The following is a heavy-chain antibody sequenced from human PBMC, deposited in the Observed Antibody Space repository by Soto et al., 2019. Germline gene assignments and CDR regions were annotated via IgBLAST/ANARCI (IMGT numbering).Heavy chain of an antibody. V-gene: IGHV4-59*01. CDR2: IYYSGST. J-gene: IGHJ4*02. CDR1: GGSISSYY. D-gene: IGHD1-26*01. CDR3: ARESGSYYHDY. Sequence: PSEPLSLTCTVSGGSISSYYWSWIRQPPGKGLEWIGYIYYSGSTNYNPSLKSRVTISVDTSKNQFSLKLSSATAADTAVYYCARESGSYYHDYWGQGTLVTVSS.